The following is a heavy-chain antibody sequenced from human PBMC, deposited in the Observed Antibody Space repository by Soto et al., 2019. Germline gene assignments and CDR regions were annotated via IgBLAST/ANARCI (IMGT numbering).Heavy chain of an antibody. CDR3: AEDGPGGRGWYYFES. V-gene: IGHV3-23*01. Sequence: EVQVLESGGGLVQPGGSLRLSCAASGFTFNRQDMGWVRQAPGKGLEWVSGISASCSDTQYADSVKGRFTISRDNCRNMVYLQMNSLRAGDTAVFYCAEDGPGGRGWYYFESWGQGTLVTVSS. D-gene: IGHD3-16*01. CDR1: GFTFNRQD. J-gene: IGHJ4*02. CDR2: ISASCSDT.